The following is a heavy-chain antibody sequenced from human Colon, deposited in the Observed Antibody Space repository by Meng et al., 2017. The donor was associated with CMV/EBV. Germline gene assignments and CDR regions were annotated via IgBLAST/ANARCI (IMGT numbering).Heavy chain of an antibody. CDR1: GYIFTSYG. J-gene: IGHJ4*02. Sequence: ASVKVSCKVSGYIFTSYGISWARQAPGQGLEWMGWISTHNGYTSYAQTFQDRVTMTTDTSTGTAYTDMRSLGSDDSAVYYCARYCSGGNCYSKPGLAKFFDLWGQGTLVTVSS. D-gene: IGHD2-15*01. CDR3: ARYCSGGNCYSKPGLAKFFDL. CDR2: ISTHNGYT. V-gene: IGHV1-18*01.